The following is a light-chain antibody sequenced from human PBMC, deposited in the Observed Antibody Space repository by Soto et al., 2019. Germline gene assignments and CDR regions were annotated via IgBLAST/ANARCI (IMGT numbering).Light chain of an antibody. J-gene: IGLJ1*01. V-gene: IGLV1-47*02. CDR3: AAWDASLNGYV. CDR1: SSNIGNNY. Sequence: QSVLTQPPSASGTPGQRVTISCSGSSSNIGNNYVYWYQHLPETAPKLLIYSNTQRPSGVPDRFSASKSGSSASLAISGLRSEDEADYYCAAWDASLNGYVFGTGTKLTVL. CDR2: SNT.